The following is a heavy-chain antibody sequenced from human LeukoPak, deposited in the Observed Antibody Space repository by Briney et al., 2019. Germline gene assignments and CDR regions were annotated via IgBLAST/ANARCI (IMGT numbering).Heavy chain of an antibody. V-gene: IGHV3-23*01. J-gene: IGHJ6*03. CDR1: GFTFSSYG. Sequence: GGTLRLSCAASGFTFSSYGMSWVRQAPGKGLEWVSAISGSGGSTYYADSVKGRFTISRDNSKNTLYLQMNSLRAEDTAVYYCASLGPQVPNSYYYVDVWGKGTTVTVSS. CDR2: ISGSGGST. CDR3: ASLGPQVPNSYYYVDV. D-gene: IGHD2/OR15-2a*01.